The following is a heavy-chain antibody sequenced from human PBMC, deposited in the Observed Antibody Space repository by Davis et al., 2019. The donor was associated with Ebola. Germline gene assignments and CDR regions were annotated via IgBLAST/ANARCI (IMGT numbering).Heavy chain of an antibody. J-gene: IGHJ4*02. CDR3: ASGEFVDF. D-gene: IGHD3-10*01. V-gene: IGHV1-46*01. Sequence: ASVKVSCKASGYTFTDYLMHWVRQAPGQGLEWMGLINPSIGNTSLAQKFQDRVILTRDTSTRTVHMDLISLKSEDTAIYYCASGEFVDFWGQGTLVAVSS. CDR1: GYTFTDYL. CDR2: INPSIGNT.